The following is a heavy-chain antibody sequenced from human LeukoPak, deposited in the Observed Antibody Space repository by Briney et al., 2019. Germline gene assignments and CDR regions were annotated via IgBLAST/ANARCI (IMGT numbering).Heavy chain of an antibody. V-gene: IGHV3-21*01. CDR3: ARVTARYYYYMDV. CDR2: ISGSGGST. J-gene: IGHJ6*03. D-gene: IGHD5-18*01. CDR1: GFNFFNYN. Sequence: PGGSLRLSCATSGFNFFNYNMNWVRQAPGKGLEWVSAISGSGGSTYYADFVKGRFTISRDNAKNSLYLQMNSLRAEDTAVYYCARVTARYYYYMDVWGKGTTVTVSS.